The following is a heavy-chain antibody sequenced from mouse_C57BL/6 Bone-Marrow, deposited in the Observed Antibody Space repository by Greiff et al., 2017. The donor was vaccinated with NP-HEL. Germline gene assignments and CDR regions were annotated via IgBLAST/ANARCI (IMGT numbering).Heavy chain of an antibody. D-gene: IGHD2-3*01. CDR3: TRWLLQYLDY. V-gene: IGHV14-4*01. CDR1: GFNIKDDY. J-gene: IGHJ2*01. Sequence: EVQLQQSGAELVRPGASVKLSCTASGFNIKDDYMHWVKQRPEQGLEWIGWIDPENGDTEYASKFQGKATITADTSSNTAYLQLSSLTSEDTAVYYCTRWLLQYLDYWGQGTTLTVSS. CDR2: IDPENGDT.